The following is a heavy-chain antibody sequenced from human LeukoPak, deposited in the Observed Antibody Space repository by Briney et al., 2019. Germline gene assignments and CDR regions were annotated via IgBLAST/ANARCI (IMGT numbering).Heavy chain of an antibody. J-gene: IGHJ6*02. Sequence: GGSLRLSCAASGFTFSSYSMNWVRQAPGKGLEWVSSISSSSSYVYYADSVKGRFTISRDTAKNSLYLQMNSLRAEDTAVYYCARENIATWGAYYYGMDVWGQGTTVTVSS. CDR3: ARENIATWGAYYYGMDV. CDR1: GFTFSSYS. V-gene: IGHV3-21*01. D-gene: IGHD7-27*01. CDR2: ISSSSSYV.